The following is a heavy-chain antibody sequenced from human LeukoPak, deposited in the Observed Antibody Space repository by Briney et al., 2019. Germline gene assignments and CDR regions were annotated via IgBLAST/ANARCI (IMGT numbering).Heavy chain of an antibody. CDR3: ARAGGSSDY. J-gene: IGHJ4*02. D-gene: IGHD2-15*01. Sequence: SETLSLTCGVSGGSISSSNWWSWVRPPPGKGLEWIGEIYHSGSTNYNPSLKSRATISVDKSKNQFSLKLSSVTAADTAIYYCARAGGSSDYWGQGTLVTVSS. V-gene: IGHV4-4*02. CDR1: GGSISSSNW. CDR2: IYHSGST.